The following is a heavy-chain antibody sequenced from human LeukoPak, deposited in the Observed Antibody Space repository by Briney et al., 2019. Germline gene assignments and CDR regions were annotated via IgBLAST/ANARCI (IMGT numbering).Heavy chain of an antibody. CDR2: ISVVVGRA. CDR1: RFASRIYA. D-gene: IGHD2-2*01. J-gene: IGHJ4*02. Sequence: PRGCLRLSSAASRFASRIYATSWGCESPRERRGSVSGISVVVGRAYYADSVKGRFTISRDNSKNTLYLQVNSLRAEDTAVYFCAKVEYCTSTTCHAGEKDSIDYWGQGTLVTVSS. V-gene: IGHV3-23*01. CDR3: AKVEYCTSTTCHAGEKDSIDY.